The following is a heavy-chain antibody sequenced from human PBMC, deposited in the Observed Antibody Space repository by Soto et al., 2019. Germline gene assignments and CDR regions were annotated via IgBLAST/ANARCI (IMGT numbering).Heavy chain of an antibody. D-gene: IGHD6-13*01. V-gene: IGHV3-23*01. J-gene: IGHJ6*02. CDR3: AKAVTTQQLVRVSYYYYYGMDV. CDR1: GFTFSSYA. CDR2: ISGSGGST. Sequence: EVQLLESGGGLVQPGGSLRLSCAASGFTFSSYAMSWVRQAPGKGLEWVSAISGSGGSTYYADSVKGRFTISRDNSKNTLYLQMNSLRAEDTAVYYWAKAVTTQQLVRVSYYYYYGMDVWGQGTTVTVSS.